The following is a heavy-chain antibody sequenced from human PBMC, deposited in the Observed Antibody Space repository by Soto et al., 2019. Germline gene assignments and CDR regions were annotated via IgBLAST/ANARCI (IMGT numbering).Heavy chain of an antibody. D-gene: IGHD2-2*01. V-gene: IGHV4-30-2*01. CDR1: GGSISSGGYS. J-gene: IGHJ4*02. Sequence: PSETLSLTCAVSGGSISSGGYSWSWIRQPPGKGLEWIGYMYHSGSTYYNPSLKSRVTISIDRSKNQFSLKLSSVSAADTAVYYCATVPDYWGQGILVTVSS. CDR2: MYHSGST. CDR3: ATVPDY.